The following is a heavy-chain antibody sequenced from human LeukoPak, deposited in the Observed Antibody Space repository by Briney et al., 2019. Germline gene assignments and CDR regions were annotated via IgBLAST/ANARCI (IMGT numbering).Heavy chain of an antibody. CDR1: GFTFSSYG. CDR2: IWYDGSNK. CDR3: ARSEPSVWGSIDY. D-gene: IGHD3-16*01. J-gene: IGHJ4*02. Sequence: GGSLRPSCAASGFTFSSYGMHWVRQAPGKGLEWVAVIWYDGSNKYYADSVKGRFTMSRDNSKNTLYLQMNSLRAEDTAVYYCARSEPSVWGSIDYWGQGTLVTVSS. V-gene: IGHV3-33*01.